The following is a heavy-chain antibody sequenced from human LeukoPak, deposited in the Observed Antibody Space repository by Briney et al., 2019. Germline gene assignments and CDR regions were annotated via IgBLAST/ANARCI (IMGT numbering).Heavy chain of an antibody. CDR1: GGTFSSYA. CDR3: ARALKYYDILTGPNWFDP. J-gene: IGHJ5*02. Sequence: GASVKVSCKASGGTFSSYAISWVRQAPGQGLEWMGGIIPIFGTANYAQKFQGRVTITADKSTSTAYMELSSLRSEDTAVYYCARALKYYDILTGPNWFDPWGQGTLVTVSS. V-gene: IGHV1-69*06. D-gene: IGHD3-9*01. CDR2: IIPIFGTA.